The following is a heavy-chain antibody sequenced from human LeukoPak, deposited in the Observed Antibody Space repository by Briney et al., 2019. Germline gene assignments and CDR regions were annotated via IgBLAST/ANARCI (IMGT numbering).Heavy chain of an antibody. Sequence: GASVKVSCKASGYTFTSYDINWVRQATGQGLEWMGWMNPNSGNTGYAQKFQGRVTMTRNTSISTAYMDLSSLRSEDTAVYYCARGQYHLQIYYYYYMDVWGKGTTVTISS. CDR3: ARGQYHLQIYYYYYMDV. V-gene: IGHV1-8*01. J-gene: IGHJ6*03. CDR2: MNPNSGNT. D-gene: IGHD2-2*01. CDR1: GYTFTSYD.